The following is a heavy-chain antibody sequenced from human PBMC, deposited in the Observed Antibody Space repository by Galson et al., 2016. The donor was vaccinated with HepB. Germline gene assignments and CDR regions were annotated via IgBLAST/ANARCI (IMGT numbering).Heavy chain of an antibody. Sequence: SLRLSCAASGFPFHKYNMNWIRQAPGKGLEWVASIGVSSSYTYHAESVAGRFGISRDTAKQSIFLHMSDLRTEDTARYFCHSFSLDTHFDLWGPGTLVAVSS. J-gene: IGHJ2*01. V-gene: IGHV3-21*01. CDR1: GFPFHKYN. D-gene: IGHD3/OR15-3a*01. CDR2: IGVSSSYT. CDR3: HSFSLDTHFDL.